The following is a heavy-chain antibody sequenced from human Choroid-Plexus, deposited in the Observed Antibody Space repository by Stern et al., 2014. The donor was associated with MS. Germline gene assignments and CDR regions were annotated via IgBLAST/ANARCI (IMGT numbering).Heavy chain of an antibody. D-gene: IGHD3-3*01. CDR3: ARDQRGITIFGVVTDYYYLGMDV. J-gene: IGHJ6*02. CDR1: GYIFTGYY. CDR2: INPNTGGT. V-gene: IGHV1-2*02. Sequence: QVQLVQSGAEVKKLGASVKVSCKTSGYIFTGYYIHWVRQAPGQGLEWMAWINPNTGGTKYAKKFQGRVTMSRDTSISTAYVELSSLTSDDTAVYYCARDQRGITIFGVVTDYYYLGMDVWGQGTTVTVSS.